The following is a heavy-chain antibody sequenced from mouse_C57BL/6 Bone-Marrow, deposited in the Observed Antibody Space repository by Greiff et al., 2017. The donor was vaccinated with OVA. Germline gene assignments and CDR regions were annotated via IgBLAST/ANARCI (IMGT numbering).Heavy chain of an antibody. J-gene: IGHJ3*01. V-gene: IGHV1-9*01. CDR1: GYTFTGYW. Sequence: VQLQQSGAELMKPGASVKLSCKATGYTFTGYWIEWVKQRPGHGLEWIGEILPGSGSTNYNAKFKGKATFTADTSSTTAYMQLSSLTTEDSAIYYCAGSYLEFAHWGQGTLVTVSA. D-gene: IGHD1-1*02. CDR3: AGSYLEFAH. CDR2: ILPGSGST.